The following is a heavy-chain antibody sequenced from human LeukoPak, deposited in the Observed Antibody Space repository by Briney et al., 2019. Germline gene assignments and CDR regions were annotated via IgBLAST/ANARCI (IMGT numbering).Heavy chain of an antibody. CDR1: GGTFSIYA. CDR2: MNPNSGNT. V-gene: IGHV1-8*02. CDR3: ARDGLWFGEFN. D-gene: IGHD3-10*01. J-gene: IGHJ4*02. Sequence: ASVTVSFKASGGTFSIYAISWVRQATGQGLEWMGWMNPNSGNTGYAQKFQGRVTMTRNTSISTAYMELSSLRSGDTAVYYCARDGLWFGEFNWGQGTLVTVSS.